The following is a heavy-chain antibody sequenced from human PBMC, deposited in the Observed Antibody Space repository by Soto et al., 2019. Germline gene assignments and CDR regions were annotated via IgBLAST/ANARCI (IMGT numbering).Heavy chain of an antibody. CDR3: ARFVAAAADYGMDV. CDR1: GFTFSSYD. J-gene: IGHJ6*02. CDR2: IGTAGDT. Sequence: PGGSLRLSCAASGFTFSSYDMHWVRQATGKGLEWVSAIGTAGDTYYPGSVKGRFTISRENAKNSLYLQMNSLRAGDTAVYYCARFVAAAADYGMDVWGQGTTVTVSS. V-gene: IGHV3-13*04. D-gene: IGHD6-13*01.